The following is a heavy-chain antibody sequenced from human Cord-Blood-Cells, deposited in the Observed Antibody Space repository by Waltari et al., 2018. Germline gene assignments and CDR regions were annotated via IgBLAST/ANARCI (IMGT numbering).Heavy chain of an antibody. CDR1: GFTFDAYA. D-gene: IGHD2-21*01. CDR2: ISWNSGSI. Sequence: EVQLVESGGGLVQPGRSLRLSCAASGFTFDAYAMHWVRQAPGKGLEWVSGISWNSGSIGYADSVKGRFTISRDNAKNSLYLQMNSLRAEDTALYYCAKDDLLEAYFDYWGQGTLVTVSS. CDR3: AKDDLLEAYFDY. V-gene: IGHV3-9*01. J-gene: IGHJ4*02.